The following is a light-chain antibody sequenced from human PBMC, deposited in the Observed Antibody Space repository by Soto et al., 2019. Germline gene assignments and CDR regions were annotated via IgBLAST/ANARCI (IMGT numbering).Light chain of an antibody. CDR3: QQSYTNIQDLT. CDR2: TSS. CDR1: QTISSH. J-gene: IGKJ4*01. Sequence: DIQMTRSPSSLYASVGDRVTITCRASQTISSHLNWYQQKPGKAPKLLIHTSSSLQSGVPSRFSGSRSGTDFTLTISSLQPEDFATYYCQQSYTNIQDLTFGGGTKVEI. V-gene: IGKV1-39*01.